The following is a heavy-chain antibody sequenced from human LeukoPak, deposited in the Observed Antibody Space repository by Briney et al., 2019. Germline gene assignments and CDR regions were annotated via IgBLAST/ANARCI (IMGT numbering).Heavy chain of an antibody. Sequence: GESLKISCQGSGYNFPIYWIGWVRQMPGQGLGWMGIIYPDDSNTIYGPSFQGQVTISADKSINTAYLEWSSLKASDIAIYYCARQGAAGKYYYYYMDVWGKGTTVTVSS. CDR1: GYNFPIYW. CDR2: IYPDDSNT. D-gene: IGHD6-13*01. J-gene: IGHJ6*03. CDR3: ARQGAAGKYYYYYMDV. V-gene: IGHV5-51*01.